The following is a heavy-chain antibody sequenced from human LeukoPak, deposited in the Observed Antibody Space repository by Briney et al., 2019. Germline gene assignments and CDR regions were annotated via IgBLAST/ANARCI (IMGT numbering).Heavy chain of an antibody. V-gene: IGHV1-24*01. CDR1: GYTLTELS. Sequence: ASVKVSCKVSGYTLTELSMHWVRQAPGKGLEWMGGFDPEDGETIYAQKFQGRVTMTEDTSTDTAYMELSSLRSEDTAVYYCATLPLRHYYDGLALGYWGQGTLVTVSS. J-gene: IGHJ4*02. D-gene: IGHD3-22*01. CDR3: ATLPLRHYYDGLALGY. CDR2: FDPEDGET.